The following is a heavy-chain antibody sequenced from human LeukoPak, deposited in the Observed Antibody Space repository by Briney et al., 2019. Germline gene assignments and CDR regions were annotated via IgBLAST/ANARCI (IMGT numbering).Heavy chain of an antibody. J-gene: IGHJ4*02. V-gene: IGHV3-30*02. CDR2: IRYDGSNK. CDR1: GFTFSSYG. D-gene: IGHD2-15*01. Sequence: GGSLRLSCAASGFTFSSYGMHWVRQAPGKGLEWVAFIRYDGSNKYYADSVKGRFTISRDNSKNTLYLQMNSLRAEDTAVYYCAKRVYCSGGSCYAHFDYWGQGTLVTVSS. CDR3: AKRVYCSGGSCYAHFDY.